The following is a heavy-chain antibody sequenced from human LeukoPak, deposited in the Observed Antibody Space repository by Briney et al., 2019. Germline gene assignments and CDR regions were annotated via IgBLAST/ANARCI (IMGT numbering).Heavy chain of an antibody. Sequence: LPGGSLRLSCAASGFTFSSYAMSWVRQAPGKGLEGVSAIGGSGYSTYYADSVKGRFTISRDNSKNTLYLQMNSLRAEDTAVYYCAKEAGYSGYDYPDYWGQGTLVTVSS. J-gene: IGHJ4*02. CDR1: GFTFSSYA. CDR3: AKEAGYSGYDYPDY. CDR2: IGGSGYST. V-gene: IGHV3-23*01. D-gene: IGHD5-12*01.